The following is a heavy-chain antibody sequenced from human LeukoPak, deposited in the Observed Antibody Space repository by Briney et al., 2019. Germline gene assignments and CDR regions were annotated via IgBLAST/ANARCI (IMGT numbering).Heavy chain of an antibody. CDR3: ATVPAAGIWFET. CDR2: ISAYNGNT. V-gene: IGHV1-18*01. CDR1: VYILTSYG. D-gene: IGHD2-2*01. Sequence: GASVKVSCKASVYILTSYGISWVRQAPGQGLEWMGWISAYNGNTNYAQKLQGRVTMTTDTSTSTAYMGLRSLRSDDTAVYYCATVPAAGIWFETWGERTPVTVSS. J-gene: IGHJ5*02.